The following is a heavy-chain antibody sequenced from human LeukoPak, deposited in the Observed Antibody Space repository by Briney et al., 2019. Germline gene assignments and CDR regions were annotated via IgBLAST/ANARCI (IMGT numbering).Heavy chain of an antibody. Sequence: GGSLRLSCAASGFTFSSYAMHWVRQAPGKGLEWVAVISYDGSNKYYADSVKGRFTISRDNSKNTLYLQMNSLRAEDTAVYYCARAQLEAIAVAGTGLFDYWGQGTLVTVSS. V-gene: IGHV3-30*04. CDR1: GFTFSSYA. CDR2: ISYDGSNK. J-gene: IGHJ4*02. CDR3: ARAQLEAIAVAGTGLFDY. D-gene: IGHD6-19*01.